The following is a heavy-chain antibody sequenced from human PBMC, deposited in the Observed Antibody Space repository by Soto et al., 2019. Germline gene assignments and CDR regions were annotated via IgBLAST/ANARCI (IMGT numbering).Heavy chain of an antibody. J-gene: IGHJ6*02. D-gene: IGHD6-13*01. Sequence: ASVKVSCKVSGYTLTELSMHWVRQAPGKGLEWMGGFDPEDGETIYAQKFQGRVTMTEDTSTDTAYMELSSLRSEDTAVYYCATDLLSSSWYNYYYYYGMDVWGQGTTVTVSS. CDR2: FDPEDGET. CDR1: GYTLTELS. CDR3: ATDLLSSSWYNYYYYYGMDV. V-gene: IGHV1-24*01.